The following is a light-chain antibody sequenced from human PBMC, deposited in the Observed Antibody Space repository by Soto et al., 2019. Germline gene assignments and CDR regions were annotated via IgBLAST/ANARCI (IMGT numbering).Light chain of an antibody. V-gene: IGLV2-14*03. Sequence: QSALTQPASVSGSPGQSITISCTGTSSDVGGYTYVSWYQQHPDKAPKLLIYDVSNRPSRVSNRFSGSKSGNTASLTISGLQAEDEADYYCSSYTRSIALVFGGGTKLTVL. CDR1: SSDVGGYTY. CDR2: DVS. CDR3: SSYTRSIALV. J-gene: IGLJ3*02.